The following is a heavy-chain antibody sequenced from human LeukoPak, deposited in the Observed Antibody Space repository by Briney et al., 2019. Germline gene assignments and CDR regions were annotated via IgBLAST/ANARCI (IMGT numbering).Heavy chain of an antibody. CDR3: ARSSDFWSGYRGYYFDY. CDR2: IYPGDSDT. Sequence: GASLKISCKGSGYSFTSYWIGWVRQLPGKGLEWMGIIYPGDSDTRYSPSFQGQVTISADKSISTAYLQWSSLKASDTAMYYCARSSDFWSGYRGYYFDYWGQGTLVTVSS. CDR1: GYSFTSYW. D-gene: IGHD3-3*01. V-gene: IGHV5-51*01. J-gene: IGHJ4*02.